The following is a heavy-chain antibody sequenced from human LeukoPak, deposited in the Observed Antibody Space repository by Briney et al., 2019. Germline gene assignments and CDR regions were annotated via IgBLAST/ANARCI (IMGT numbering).Heavy chain of an antibody. D-gene: IGHD6-6*01. CDR2: ISGYNGNT. Sequence: ASVKISCKASGYTFTSYGISWVRQAPGQGLEWMGWISGYNGNTNYAQKLQGRVAMTTDTSTSTAYMELRSLRSDDTAVYYCARRTYSSSSSIFDYWGQGTLVTVSS. CDR1: GYTFTSYG. V-gene: IGHV1-18*01. CDR3: ARRTYSSSSSIFDY. J-gene: IGHJ4*02.